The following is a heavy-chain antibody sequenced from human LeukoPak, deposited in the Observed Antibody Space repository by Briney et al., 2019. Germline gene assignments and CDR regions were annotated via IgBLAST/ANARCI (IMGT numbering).Heavy chain of an antibody. J-gene: IGHJ6*03. D-gene: IGHD3-10*01. CDR3: ARYGSGINSMDV. CDR1: GFTFSNYA. Sequence: GGSLRLSCAASGFTFSNYAMHWVRRAPGKGLEWVSVISYDGSNKYYADSVKGRFTISRDNSKNTLYLQVHSLRAEDTAVYYCARYGSGINSMDVWGKGTTVTVSS. CDR2: ISYDGSNK. V-gene: IGHV3-30*04.